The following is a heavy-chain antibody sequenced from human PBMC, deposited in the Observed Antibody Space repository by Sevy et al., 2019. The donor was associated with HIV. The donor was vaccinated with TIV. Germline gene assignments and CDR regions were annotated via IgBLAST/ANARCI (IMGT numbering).Heavy chain of an antibody. CDR1: GGSFSDYY. Sequence: SETLSLTCVVYGGSFSDYYWSWIRQPPGKGLEWIGEINHSGSTNYNPSLKSRVTISIDTSKNQSSLKLSSLTAADTAVYYCARAAIMIFGMARSYYYYAMDVWGQGTTVTVSS. CDR3: ARAAIMIFGMARSYYYYAMDV. D-gene: IGHD3-3*01. V-gene: IGHV4-34*01. CDR2: INHSGST. J-gene: IGHJ6*02.